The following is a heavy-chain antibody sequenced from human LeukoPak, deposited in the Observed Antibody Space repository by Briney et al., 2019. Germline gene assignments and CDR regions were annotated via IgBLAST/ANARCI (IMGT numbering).Heavy chain of an antibody. Sequence: SETLSLTCAVSGGSIMNDYWSWIRQPPGKGREWIAYINYSGSTNYTPAHESRVTTSVDTSKTLFSLKFSSVTAADTAVYYCARHRPGERRFDPWGEGTLVTVSS. CDR2: INYSGST. J-gene: IGHJ5*02. CDR1: GGSIMNDY. CDR3: ARHRPGERRFDP. D-gene: IGHD3-16*01. V-gene: IGHV4-59*08.